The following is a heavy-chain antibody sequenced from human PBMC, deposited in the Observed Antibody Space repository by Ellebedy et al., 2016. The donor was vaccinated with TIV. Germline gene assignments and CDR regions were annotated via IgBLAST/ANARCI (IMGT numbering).Heavy chain of an antibody. J-gene: IGHJ5*02. V-gene: IGHV4-39*01. Sequence: MPSETLSLTCTVSGGSISSGSYFWGWIRQPPGKGLEWIGSIYYSGSTSYNPSLKSRVTISVDTSKNQFSLKLSSVTPADTSVYYCARVQRNSRNWYNRWFDPWGQGTLVTVSS. CDR1: GGSISSGSYF. D-gene: IGHD6-13*01. CDR2: IYYSGST. CDR3: ARVQRNSRNWYNRWFDP.